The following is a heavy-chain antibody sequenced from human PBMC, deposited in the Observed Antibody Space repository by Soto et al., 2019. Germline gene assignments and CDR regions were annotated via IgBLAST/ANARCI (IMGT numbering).Heavy chain of an antibody. V-gene: IGHV1-18*01. D-gene: IGHD5-12*01. Sequence: QVQLVQSGAEVKKPGASVKVSCKASGYTFTSYGISWVRQAPGQGLEWMGWISAYNGNTNYAQKLQGRVTMTTDTSTRTAYMELRSLRSDDTAVYYCARKYSVYDWGRQIYYFDYWGQGPLVTVSS. CDR2: ISAYNGNT. CDR1: GYTFTSYG. CDR3: ARKYSVYDWGRQIYYFDY. J-gene: IGHJ4*02.